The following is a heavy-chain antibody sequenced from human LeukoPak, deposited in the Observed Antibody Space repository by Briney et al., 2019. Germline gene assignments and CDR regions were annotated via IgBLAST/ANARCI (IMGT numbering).Heavy chain of an antibody. CDR2: IYSGSST. Sequence: GGSLRLSCAASGFTVSSNYMNWVRQAPGKGLEWVSVIYSGSSTYYADSVKGRFTISRDNSKNTVYLQMNSLRAEDTAVYYCARGGTTTSFDYWGQGTLVTVSS. CDR1: GFTVSSNY. V-gene: IGHV3-53*01. J-gene: IGHJ4*02. CDR3: ARGGTTTSFDY. D-gene: IGHD1-26*01.